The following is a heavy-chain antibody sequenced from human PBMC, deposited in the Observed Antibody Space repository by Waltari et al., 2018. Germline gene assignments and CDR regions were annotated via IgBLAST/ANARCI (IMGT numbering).Heavy chain of an antibody. CDR1: GFTFSSYS. CDR3: ARVAHSSGWN. Sequence: EVQLVESGGGLVQPGGSLRLPCAASGFTFSSYSMNWVRQAPGKGLEWVSYISSSSSTIYYADSVKGRFTISRDNAKNSLYLQMNSLRAEDTAVYFCARVAHSSGWNWGQGTLVTVSS. V-gene: IGHV3-48*01. CDR2: ISSSSSTI. D-gene: IGHD6-19*01. J-gene: IGHJ4*02.